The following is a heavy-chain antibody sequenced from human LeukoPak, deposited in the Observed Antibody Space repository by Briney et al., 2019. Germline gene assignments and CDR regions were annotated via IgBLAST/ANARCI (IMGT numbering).Heavy chain of an antibody. CDR3: ARPRYYYDSSGFGPGWFDP. CDR1: GGSISSSSYY. Sequence: SETLSLTCTVSGGSISSSSYYWGWIRQPPGTGLEWIGSIYYSGSTYYNPSLKSRVTISVDTSKNQFSLKLSSVTAADTAVYYCARPRYYYDSSGFGPGWFDPWGQGTLVTVSS. D-gene: IGHD3-22*01. J-gene: IGHJ5*02. CDR2: IYYSGST. V-gene: IGHV4-39*01.